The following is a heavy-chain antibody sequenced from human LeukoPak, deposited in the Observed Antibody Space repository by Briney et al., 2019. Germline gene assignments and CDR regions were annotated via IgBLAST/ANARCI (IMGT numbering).Heavy chain of an antibody. J-gene: IGHJ4*02. CDR3: ARGGSSSWFYYFDY. V-gene: IGHV4-59*12. CDR2: IYYSGST. CDR1: GGSISSYY. Sequence: MSSETLSLTCTVSGGSISSYYWSWIRQPPGKGLEWIGYIYYSGSTNYNPSLKSRVTISVDTSKNQFSLKLSSVTAADTAVYYCARGGSSSWFYYFDYWGQGTLVTVSS. D-gene: IGHD6-13*01.